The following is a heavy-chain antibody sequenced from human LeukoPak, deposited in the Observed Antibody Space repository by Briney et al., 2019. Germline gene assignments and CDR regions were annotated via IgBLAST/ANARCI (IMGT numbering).Heavy chain of an antibody. CDR1: GFTVSRNY. V-gene: IGHV3-66*01. J-gene: IGHJ4*02. Sequence: GGSLRLSCAASGFTVSRNYMSWVRQAPGKGLEGVSVIYSGGSTYYADPVKGRFTISRDNSKNTLYLQMNSLRAEDTAVYYCARDLGSYYGSGSYYDYWGQGTLVTVSS. CDR3: ARDLGSYYGSGSYYDY. D-gene: IGHD3-10*01. CDR2: IYSGGST.